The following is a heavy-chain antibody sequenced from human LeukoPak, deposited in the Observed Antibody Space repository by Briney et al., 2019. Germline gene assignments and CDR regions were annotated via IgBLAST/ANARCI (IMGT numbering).Heavy chain of an antibody. J-gene: IGHJ4*02. CDR2: INPNSGGT. CDR3: ASSRDGYATGYYFDY. CDR1: GYTFTGYY. D-gene: IGHD5-12*01. V-gene: IGHV1-2*02. Sequence: ASVKVSCKASGYTFTGYYMHWVRQAPGQGLEWVGWINPNSGGTNYAQKFQGRVTMTRDTSISTAYMELSRLRSDDTAVYYCASSRDGYATGYYFDYWGQGTLVTVSS.